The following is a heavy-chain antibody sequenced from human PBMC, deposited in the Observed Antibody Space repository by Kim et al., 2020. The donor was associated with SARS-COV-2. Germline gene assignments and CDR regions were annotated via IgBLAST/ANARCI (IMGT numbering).Heavy chain of an antibody. CDR3: ARHDWFDP. V-gene: IGHV3-66*04. J-gene: IGHJ5*02. CDR1: GFSVSGDY. CDR2: IHTGGAT. Sequence: GGSLRLSCAVSGFSVSGDYMNWVRQAPGKGLECVSVIHTGGATFYADSVKGRFTISRDSSKNTLYLQMNSLRVEDTAVYYCARHDWFDPWGSGTLVPVSS.